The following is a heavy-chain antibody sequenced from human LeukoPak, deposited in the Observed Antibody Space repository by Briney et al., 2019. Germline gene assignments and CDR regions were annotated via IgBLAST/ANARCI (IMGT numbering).Heavy chain of an antibody. CDR1: GFTFSSYE. J-gene: IGHJ3*02. Sequence: GGSLRLSCAASGFTFSSYEMNWVRQAPGKGREWGSYISSSGSTIYYADSVKVRFTISRDNAKNSLYLQMNSLRAEDTAVYYCARVYCSGGSCYRDAFDIWGQGTMVTVSS. CDR2: ISSSGSTI. V-gene: IGHV3-48*03. CDR3: ARVYCSGGSCYRDAFDI. D-gene: IGHD2-15*01.